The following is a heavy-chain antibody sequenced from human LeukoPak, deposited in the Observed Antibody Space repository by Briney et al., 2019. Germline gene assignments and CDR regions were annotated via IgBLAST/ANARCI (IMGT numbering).Heavy chain of an antibody. CDR2: IWYDGSNK. Sequence: GGSLRLSCAASGFTFSSYGMHWVRQAPSKGLEWVAVIWYDGSNKYYADSVKGRFTISRDNSKNTLYLQMNSLRAEDTAVYYCARGPQQLAVVGPFDYWGQGTLVTVSS. D-gene: IGHD6-19*01. CDR1: GFTFSSYG. V-gene: IGHV3-33*01. J-gene: IGHJ4*02. CDR3: ARGPQQLAVVGPFDY.